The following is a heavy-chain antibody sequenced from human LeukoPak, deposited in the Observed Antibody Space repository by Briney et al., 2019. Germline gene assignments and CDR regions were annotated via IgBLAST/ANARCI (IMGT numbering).Heavy chain of an antibody. D-gene: IGHD1-26*01. CDR1: GVSFSGYY. V-gene: IGHV4-34*01. CDR2: INHSGST. Sequence: PSETLSLTCAVYGVSFSGYYWSWIRQPPGKGLEWIGEINHSGSTNYNPSLKSRVTISVDTSKNQFSLKLSSVTAADTAVYYCARVNIVGATSGDFDYWGQGTLVTVSS. J-gene: IGHJ4*02. CDR3: ARVNIVGATSGDFDY.